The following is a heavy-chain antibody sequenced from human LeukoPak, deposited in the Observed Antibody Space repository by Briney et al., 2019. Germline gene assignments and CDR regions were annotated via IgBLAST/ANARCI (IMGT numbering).Heavy chain of an antibody. V-gene: IGHV3-33*06. J-gene: IGHJ4*02. CDR3: AKDREGQTGTLDY. D-gene: IGHD1-7*01. CDR2: IWYDGSNK. Sequence: PGRSLRLSCAAPGFTFSSYGMHWVRQAPGKGLEWVAVIWYDGSNKYYADSVKGRFTISRDNSKNTLYLQMNSLRAEDTAVYYCAKDREGQTGTLDYWGQGTLVTVSS. CDR1: GFTFSSYG.